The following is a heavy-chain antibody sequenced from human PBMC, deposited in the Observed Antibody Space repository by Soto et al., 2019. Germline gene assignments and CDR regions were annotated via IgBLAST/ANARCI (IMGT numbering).Heavy chain of an antibody. V-gene: IGHV3-21*01. J-gene: IGHJ5*02. CDR2: ITTSSAYI. CDR3: VRSGTARLLRHSWFDT. D-gene: IGHD2-21*01. CDR1: GFTFNTYD. Sequence: EVQLVESGGGLVKPGGSLRLSCAASGFTFNTYDMNWVRQAPGKGLEWVSSITTSSAYIYYADSLKGRITISRDNAKNSLFLQMNSLGAEDTAVYYFVRSGTARLLRHSWFDTWGQGTLVTVSS.